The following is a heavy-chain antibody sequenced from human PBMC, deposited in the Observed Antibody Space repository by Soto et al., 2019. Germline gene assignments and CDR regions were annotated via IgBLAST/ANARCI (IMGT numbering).Heavy chain of an antibody. Sequence: SVKVSCKASGGTFSSYAISWVRQAPGQGLEWMGGIIPIFGTANYAQKFQGRVTITADESTSTAYMELSSLRSEDTAVYYCARASSYYYDSSGYYWPFDYWGQGTLVTVSS. CDR1: GGTFSSYA. D-gene: IGHD3-22*01. CDR2: IIPIFGTA. V-gene: IGHV1-69*13. CDR3: ARASSYYYDSSGYYWPFDY. J-gene: IGHJ4*02.